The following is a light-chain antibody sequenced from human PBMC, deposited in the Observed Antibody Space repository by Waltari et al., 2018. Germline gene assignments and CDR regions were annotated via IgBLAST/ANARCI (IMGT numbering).Light chain of an antibody. Sequence: DIQMTQSPPSLSASVGDRVTISCRASQTVSNYLNWFQQKSGKAPQLLIYAASTLQGGVPPRFTGSGAGTDFTLTITSLQPEDFATYYCQQSYSLPPTFGQGTKVEVK. V-gene: IGKV1-39*01. CDR2: AAS. J-gene: IGKJ1*01. CDR3: QQSYSLPPT. CDR1: QTVSNY.